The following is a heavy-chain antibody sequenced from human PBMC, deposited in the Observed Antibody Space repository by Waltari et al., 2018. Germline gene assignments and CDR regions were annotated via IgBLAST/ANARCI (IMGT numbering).Heavy chain of an antibody. V-gene: IGHV1-69*13. CDR3: ARDVYYDRSGFDC. D-gene: IGHD3-22*01. Sequence: QVQLVQSGAEVKTPGSSVRVSCKASGGTVSRYAISWVGQAPGQGLEWMGAVTPIFGTLHFAQRFLGRLTMTADDSTDTGYMDLTDLRSEDTAIYYCARDVYYDRSGFDCWGQGTLVTVSS. CDR2: VTPIFGTL. CDR1: GGTVSRYA. J-gene: IGHJ4*02.